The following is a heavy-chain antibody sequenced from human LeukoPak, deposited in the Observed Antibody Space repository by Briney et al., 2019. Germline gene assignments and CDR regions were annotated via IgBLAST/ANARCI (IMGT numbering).Heavy chain of an antibody. CDR1: GYIFSNYW. CDR3: TRREYNDYWTAFPF. Sequence: GESLKISCKTSGYIFSNYWIAWVRQTPGKGLEWMGIIYPHDFNVKYSPSFQGHVTISVDKSVSTAYLQWSTLKASDTATYFCTRREYNDYWTAFPFWGQGTEVAVSS. D-gene: IGHD3/OR15-3a*01. V-gene: IGHV5-51*01. CDR2: IYPHDFNV. J-gene: IGHJ4*02.